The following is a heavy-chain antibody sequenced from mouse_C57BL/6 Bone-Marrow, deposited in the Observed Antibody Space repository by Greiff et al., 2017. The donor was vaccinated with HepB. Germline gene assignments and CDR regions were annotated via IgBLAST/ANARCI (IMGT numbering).Heavy chain of an antibody. CDR2: INSDGGST. V-gene: IGHV5-2*01. CDR3: ARREGSNLRY. CDR1: EYEFPSHD. Sequence: VQLKESGGGLVQPGESLKLSCESNEYEFPSHDMSWVRKTPEKRLELVAAINSDGGSTYYPETMERRFIISRDNTNNTLYLQLSSLRSEDTDLSYCARREGSNLRYWGQGTTLTVSS. D-gene: IGHD6-1*01. J-gene: IGHJ2*01.